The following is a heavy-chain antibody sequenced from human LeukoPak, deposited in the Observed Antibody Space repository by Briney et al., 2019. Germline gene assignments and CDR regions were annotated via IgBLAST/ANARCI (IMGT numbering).Heavy chain of an antibody. CDR1: GDSVSSNSAA. CDR2: TYYRSKWYN. CDR3: ARDAMVRGVAYFDY. J-gene: IGHJ4*02. D-gene: IGHD3-10*01. V-gene: IGHV6-1*01. Sequence: SQTLSLTCAISGDSVSSNSAAWNWIRQSPSRGLEWLGRTYYRSKWYNDYAVSVKSRITINPDTSKNQFSLKLSSVTAADTAVYYCARDAMVRGVAYFDYWGQGTLVTVSS.